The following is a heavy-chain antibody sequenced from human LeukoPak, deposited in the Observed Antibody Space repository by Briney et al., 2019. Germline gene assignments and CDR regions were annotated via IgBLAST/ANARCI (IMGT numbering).Heavy chain of an antibody. V-gene: IGHV3-9*01. CDR2: ISWNSGSI. CDR1: GFTFDDYA. CDR3: AKDYHYDRTYFDY. J-gene: IGHJ4*02. D-gene: IGHD3-3*01. Sequence: GGSLRLSCAASGFTFDDYAMHWVRQAPGKGLEWASGISWNSGSIGYADSVKGRFTISRDNAKNSLYLQMNSLRAEDTALYYCAKDYHYDRTYFDYWGQGTLVTVSS.